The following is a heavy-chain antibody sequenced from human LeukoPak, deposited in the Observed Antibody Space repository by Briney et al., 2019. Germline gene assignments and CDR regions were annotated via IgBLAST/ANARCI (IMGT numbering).Heavy chain of an antibody. J-gene: IGHJ6*02. V-gene: IGHV3-23*01. CDR1: GFTFSSYA. CDR2: ISGSGGST. CDR3: AKQGVSSGYYSPFYYYYGMDV. D-gene: IGHD3-22*01. Sequence: GGSLRLSCAASGFTFSSYAMSWVRQAPGKGLEWVSAISGSGGSTYYADSVKGRFSISRDNSKNTLYLQMNSLRAEDTAVYYCAKQGVSSGYYSPFYYYYGMDVWGQGTTVTVSS.